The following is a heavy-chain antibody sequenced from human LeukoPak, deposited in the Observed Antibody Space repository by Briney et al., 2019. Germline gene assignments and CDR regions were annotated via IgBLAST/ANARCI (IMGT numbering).Heavy chain of an antibody. D-gene: IGHD5-18*01. CDR2: IIPIFGTA. Sequence: SVKVSCKASGGTFSSYAISWVRQAPGQGLEWMGRIIPIFGTANYAQKFQGRVTITTDESTSTAYMELSSLRSEDTAVYYCASTWIQLWFSTHYYMDVWGKGSTVTVSS. CDR1: GGTFSSYA. CDR3: ASTWIQLWFSTHYYMDV. V-gene: IGHV1-69*05. J-gene: IGHJ6*03.